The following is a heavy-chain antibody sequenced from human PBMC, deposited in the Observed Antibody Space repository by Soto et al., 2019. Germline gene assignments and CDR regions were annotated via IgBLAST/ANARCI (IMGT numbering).Heavy chain of an antibody. D-gene: IGHD2-21*02. V-gene: IGHV4-30-2*01. J-gene: IGHJ4*02. Sequence: KFSETLSLTCAVSGGSISSGGYAWAWIRQPPGKGLEWVGYIYQSGSTYYNPSLKSRVTIAADRSKNQFSLNLASVTAADTAVYYCARSYSGGDAYFDYWGQGTVVTVSS. CDR2: IYQSGST. CDR3: ARSYSGGDAYFDY. CDR1: GGSISSGGYA.